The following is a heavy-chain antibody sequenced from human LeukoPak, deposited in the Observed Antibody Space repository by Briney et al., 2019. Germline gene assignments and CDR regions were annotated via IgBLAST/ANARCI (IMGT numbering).Heavy chain of an antibody. CDR2: ISSSSSAI. CDR3: ARASTDDY. D-gene: IGHD1-26*01. J-gene: IGHJ4*02. Sequence: GGSLRLSCAASGFTFSSYSMSWVRQAPGKGLEWVSYISSSSSAIYYADSVKGRFTISRDNAKNSLYLQMNSLRAEDTAVYYCARASTDDYWGQGTLVTVSS. V-gene: IGHV3-48*04. CDR1: GFTFSSYS.